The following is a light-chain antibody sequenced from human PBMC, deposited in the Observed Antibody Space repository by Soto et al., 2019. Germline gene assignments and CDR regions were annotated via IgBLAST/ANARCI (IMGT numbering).Light chain of an antibody. CDR3: QQYNSWPLWT. V-gene: IGKV3-15*01. J-gene: IGKJ1*01. Sequence: EIVLTQSPATLPLSPGERATLSCRAGQSVSINVAWYQQKPGQAPKVLIYGASLRAAGVPARFSGSGSGTQFTLTITSLQSEDFAVYYCQQYNSWPLWTFGQGTTVEIK. CDR1: QSVSIN. CDR2: GAS.